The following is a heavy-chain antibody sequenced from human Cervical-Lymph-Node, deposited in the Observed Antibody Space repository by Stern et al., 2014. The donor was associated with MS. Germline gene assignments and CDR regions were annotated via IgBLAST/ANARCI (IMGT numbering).Heavy chain of an antibody. Sequence: VHLVESGGGVVQPGRSLRLSCAASGFTFSSYGMHWVRQAPGKGLEWGAVISYDGSNKYYADSVKGRFTISRDNSKNTLYLQMNSLRAEDTAVYYCARRLGYCSGGSCRHYYYGMDVWGQGTTVTVYS. CDR3: ARRLGYCSGGSCRHYYYGMDV. CDR2: ISYDGSNK. V-gene: IGHV3-30*03. J-gene: IGHJ6*02. D-gene: IGHD2-15*01. CDR1: GFTFSSYG.